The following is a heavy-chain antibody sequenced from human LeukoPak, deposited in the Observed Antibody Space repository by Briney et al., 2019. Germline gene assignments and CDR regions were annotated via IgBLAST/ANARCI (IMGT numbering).Heavy chain of an antibody. CDR1: GFTFSSYW. D-gene: IGHD5-18*01. J-gene: IGHJ4*02. V-gene: IGHV3-74*01. Sequence: GGSLRLSCAASGFTFSSYWMHWVRQAPGKGLAWVSTIYSVGSDTLYADSVKGRFTISRDNAKNTLYLQMNSLRAEDTAVYYCARDRRYSPDYWGRGTLVTVSS. CDR2: IYSVGSDT. CDR3: ARDRRYSPDY.